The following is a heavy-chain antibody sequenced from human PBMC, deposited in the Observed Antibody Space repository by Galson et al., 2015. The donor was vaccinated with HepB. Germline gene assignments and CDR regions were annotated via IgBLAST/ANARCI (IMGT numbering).Heavy chain of an antibody. D-gene: IGHD3-3*01. CDR1: GFTFSNAW. CDR3: TTSRVQIAIFGVVMGFDY. J-gene: IGHJ4*02. CDR2: IKSKTDGGTT. V-gene: IGHV3-15*01. Sequence: SLRLSCAASGFTFSNAWMSWVRQAPGKGLEWVGRIKSKTDGGTTDYAAPVKGRFTISRDDSKNTLYLQMNSLKTEDTAVYYCTTSRVQIAIFGVVMGFDYWGQGTLVTVSS.